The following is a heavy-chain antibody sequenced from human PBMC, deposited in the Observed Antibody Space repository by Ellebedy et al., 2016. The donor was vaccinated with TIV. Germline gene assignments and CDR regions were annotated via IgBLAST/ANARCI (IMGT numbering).Heavy chain of an antibody. V-gene: IGHV5-51*01. CDR1: GYSFTSYW. J-gene: IGHJ4*02. Sequence: GESLKISXKGSGYSFTSYWIGWVRQMPGKGLEWMGIIYPGDSDTRYSPSFQGQVTISADKSISTAYLQWSSLKASDTAMYYCARGHRATIAEFDYWGQGTLVTVSS. CDR3: ARGHRATIAEFDY. CDR2: IYPGDSDT. D-gene: IGHD6-13*01.